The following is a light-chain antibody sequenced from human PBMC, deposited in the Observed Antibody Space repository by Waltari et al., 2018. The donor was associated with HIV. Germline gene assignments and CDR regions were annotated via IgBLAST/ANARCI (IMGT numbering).Light chain of an antibody. V-gene: IGLV3-19*01. J-gene: IGLJ1*01. Sequence: SSELTQDPAVSVALGQTIRITCQGDNLRNYFASWYQRRPGQAPRLVIYGAGNRPSGIPDRFAGSSSGNTASLTITGAQAEDEADYFCNSRDYSGRRYVFGPGTRVSVL. CDR3: NSRDYSGRRYV. CDR2: GAG. CDR1: NLRNYF.